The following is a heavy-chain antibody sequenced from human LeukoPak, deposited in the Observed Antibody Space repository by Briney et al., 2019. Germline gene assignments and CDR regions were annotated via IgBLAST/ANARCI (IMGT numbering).Heavy chain of an antibody. V-gene: IGHV1-46*01. CDR1: GGTFSSYA. Sequence: ASVKVSCKASGGTFSSYAISWVRQVPGQGLEWMGIINPSGGSTSYAQKFQGRVTMTRDTSTSTVYMELSSLRSEDTAVYYCARSERYSGYEHVAYWGQGTLVTVSS. D-gene: IGHD5-12*01. J-gene: IGHJ4*02. CDR2: INPSGGST. CDR3: ARSERYSGYEHVAY.